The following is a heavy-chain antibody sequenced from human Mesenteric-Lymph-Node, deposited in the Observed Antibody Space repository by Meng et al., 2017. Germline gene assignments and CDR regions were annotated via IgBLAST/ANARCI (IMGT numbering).Heavy chain of an antibody. CDR2: IYSGGST. J-gene: IGHJ4*02. Sequence: ETLSLTCAASGFTVSSNYMSWVRQAPGKGLEWVSVIYSGGSTYYADSVKGRFTISRDNSKNTLYLQMNSLRAEDTAVYYCASNIAAAGNDYWGQGTLVTVSS. CDR3: ASNIAAAGNDY. V-gene: IGHV3-66*02. CDR1: GFTVSSNY. D-gene: IGHD6-13*01.